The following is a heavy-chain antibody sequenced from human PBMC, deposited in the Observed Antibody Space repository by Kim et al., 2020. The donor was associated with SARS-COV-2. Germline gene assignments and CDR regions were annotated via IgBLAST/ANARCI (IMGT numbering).Heavy chain of an antibody. Sequence: SETLSLTCTVSGGSISSSSYYWGWIRQPPGKGLEWIGSIYYSGSTYYNPSLKSRVTISVDTSKNQFSLKLSSVTAADTAVYYCARDFYGDQDWVWFDPWGQGTLVTVSS. CDR2: IYYSGST. CDR3: ARDFYGDQDWVWFDP. CDR1: GGSISSSSYY. J-gene: IGHJ5*02. V-gene: IGHV4-39*07. D-gene: IGHD4-17*01.